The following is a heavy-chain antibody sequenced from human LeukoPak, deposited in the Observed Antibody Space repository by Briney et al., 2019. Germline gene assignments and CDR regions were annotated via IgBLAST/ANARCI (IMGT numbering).Heavy chain of an antibody. D-gene: IGHD4-17*01. CDR3: ARDYGGTVTNPGGFDY. J-gene: IGHJ4*02. CDR1: GFTFSSYG. Sequence: GRSLTLSCAASGFTFSSYGMHWVRQAPGKGLEWVALIWYDGRNTYYVDSVKGRFTISRDNSKNTLYLQMNSLRAEDTAVYYCARDYGGTVTNPGGFDYWGQGTLVTVSS. CDR2: IWYDGRNT. V-gene: IGHV3-33*01.